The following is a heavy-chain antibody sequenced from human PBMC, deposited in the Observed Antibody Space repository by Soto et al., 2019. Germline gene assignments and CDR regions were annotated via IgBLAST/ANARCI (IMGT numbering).Heavy chain of an antibody. D-gene: IGHD2-15*01. J-gene: IGHJ2*01. V-gene: IGHV1-18*01. CDR1: GYTFNNYG. Sequence: QVQLVQSGAEVKKPGASVKVSCKASGYTFNNYGISWVRQAPGQGLEWMGWIGPYNGNTDHAQNFQGRVTITTDTSANTAYMELRSLRSDDTGLYYCARSYCIVGSCYTCWHFDLWGRGTLVTVSS. CDR2: IGPYNGNT. CDR3: ARSYCIVGSCYTCWHFDL.